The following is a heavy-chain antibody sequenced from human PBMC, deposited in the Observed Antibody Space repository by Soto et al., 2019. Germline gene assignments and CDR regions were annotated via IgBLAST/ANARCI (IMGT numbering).Heavy chain of an antibody. J-gene: IGHJ4*02. CDR1: GVSIKNYY. CDR2: IYYTGST. D-gene: IGHD6-25*01. V-gene: IGHV4-59*01. Sequence: SETLSLTCTVSGVSIKNYYWTWIRQPPGKRLEWIGAIYYTGSTTYNPSLRSRVTFSVDTSKNQFSLSLTSVTAADTAAYLCAKVVSGGNLDYWGQGTLVTVYS. CDR3: AKVVSGGNLDY.